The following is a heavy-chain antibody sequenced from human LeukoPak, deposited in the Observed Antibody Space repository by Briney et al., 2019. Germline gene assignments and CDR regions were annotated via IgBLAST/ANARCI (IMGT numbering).Heavy chain of an antibody. CDR1: GGSINSPGYY. D-gene: IGHD6-13*01. Sequence: SETLSLTCTVSGGSINSPGYYWSWIRQPAGRGLEWLGRIYSTGRTNYNPSLKSRVVISVEKSKNQFSLNLSSVTAADTAVYYCAREGIAAAEDYWGQGTLVTVSS. V-gene: IGHV4-61*02. CDR2: IYSTGRT. J-gene: IGHJ4*02. CDR3: AREGIAAAEDY.